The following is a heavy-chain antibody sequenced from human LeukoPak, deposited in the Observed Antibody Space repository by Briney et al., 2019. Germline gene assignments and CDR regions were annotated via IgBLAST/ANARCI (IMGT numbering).Heavy chain of an antibody. Sequence: PGGSLRLSCAASGINFRSSGMHWARQAPGKGLEWVTFIQNDGSDKSYAASVQGRFTISRDNSKNTVYLHMNSLRADDTALYYCAREGGRAAPGRFDYWGQGTLVTVSS. CDR1: GINFRSSG. D-gene: IGHD6-13*01. J-gene: IGHJ4*02. CDR2: IQNDGSDK. CDR3: AREGGRAAPGRFDY. V-gene: IGHV3-30*02.